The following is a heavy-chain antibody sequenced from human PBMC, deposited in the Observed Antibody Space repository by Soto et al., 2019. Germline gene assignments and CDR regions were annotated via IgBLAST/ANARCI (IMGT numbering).Heavy chain of an antibody. V-gene: IGHV3-74*01. CDR1: GFTFSSYW. Sequence: GGSLRLSCAASGFTFSSYWMHWVRQVQGKGLVWVSRVNSDESTTSYADPVKGRFTISRDNANNTLYLQMSSVRVEDTALYDCVCFECGRTAVVTGMEDNGYWGQGTLVTVS. CDR3: VCFECGRTAVVTGMEDNGY. D-gene: IGHD2-21*02. CDR2: VNSDESTT. J-gene: IGHJ4*02.